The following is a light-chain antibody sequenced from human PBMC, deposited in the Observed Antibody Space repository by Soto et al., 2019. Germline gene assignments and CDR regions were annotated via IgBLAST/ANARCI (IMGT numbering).Light chain of an antibody. CDR1: SSDVVSYNY. CDR2: EVS. V-gene: IGLV2-14*01. Sequence: QSALTQPASVSGSPGQSVTISCTGTSSDVVSYNYVSWYQQHPGKAPKLMIYEVSNRPSGVSNRFSGSKSGNTASLTISGLQAEDEADFCCSSYTSSDTHVFGTGTKLTVL. CDR3: SSYTSSDTHV. J-gene: IGLJ1*01.